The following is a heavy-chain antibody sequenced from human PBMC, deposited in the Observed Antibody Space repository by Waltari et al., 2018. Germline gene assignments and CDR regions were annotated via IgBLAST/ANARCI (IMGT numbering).Heavy chain of an antibody. D-gene: IGHD3-10*01. Sequence: QVQLQESGPGLVKPSETLSLTCTVSGGSISSYYWSWIRPPPGKGLEWIGYIYTSGGTNYNPSLKSRVTISVDTSKNQFSLKLSSVTAADTAVYYCARVNTMVRGVFDYWGQGTLVTVSS. V-gene: IGHV4-4*09. CDR3: ARVNTMVRGVFDY. CDR2: IYTSGGT. J-gene: IGHJ4*02. CDR1: GGSISSYY.